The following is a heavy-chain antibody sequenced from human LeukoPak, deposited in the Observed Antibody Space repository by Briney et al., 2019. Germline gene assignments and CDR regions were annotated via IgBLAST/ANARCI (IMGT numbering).Heavy chain of an antibody. Sequence: NPSETLSLTCTVSGASITSYYWSWIRQLPGKGLEWIGYIYYSGSTNYNPSLKSRVTISVDTSKNQFSLKLSSVSAADTAVYYCARHGAAAAGDYFYYYLDVWGKGTTVTVCS. CDR1: GASITSYY. CDR3: ARHGAAAAGDYFYYYLDV. V-gene: IGHV4-59*08. D-gene: IGHD6-13*01. J-gene: IGHJ6*03. CDR2: IYYSGST.